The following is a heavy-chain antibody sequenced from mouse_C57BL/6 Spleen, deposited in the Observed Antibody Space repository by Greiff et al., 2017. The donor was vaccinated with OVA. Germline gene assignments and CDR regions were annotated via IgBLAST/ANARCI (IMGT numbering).Heavy chain of an antibody. CDR2: ISSGGSTI. Sequence: EVQVVESGGGLVKPGGSLKLSCAASGFTFSDYGMHWVRQAPEKGLEWVAYISSGGSTIYYADTVKGRFTISRDNAKNTLFLQMTSLRSEDTAMYYCARGELGCIAYWGQGTLVTVSA. J-gene: IGHJ3*01. V-gene: IGHV5-17*01. CDR3: ARGELGCIAY. CDR1: GFTFSDYG. D-gene: IGHD4-1*01.